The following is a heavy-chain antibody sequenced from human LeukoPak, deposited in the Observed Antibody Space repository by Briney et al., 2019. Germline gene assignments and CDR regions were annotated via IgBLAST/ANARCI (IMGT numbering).Heavy chain of an antibody. CDR3: ARATRAAAVLGTVDY. D-gene: IGHD6-13*01. J-gene: IGHJ4*02. CDR2: INHSGST. Sequence: SETLSLTCAVYGGSFCGYYWCWIRHPPGKGLEWVGEINHSGSTNYNPPLKSRVTISVDTSKNQCSLKLSSVTAADTAVYYCARATRAAAVLGTVDYWGQGTLVTVSS. CDR1: GGSFCGYY. V-gene: IGHV4-34*01.